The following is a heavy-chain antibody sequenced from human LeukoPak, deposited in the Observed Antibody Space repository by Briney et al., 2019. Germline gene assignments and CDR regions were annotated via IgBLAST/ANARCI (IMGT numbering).Heavy chain of an antibody. D-gene: IGHD5-18*01. J-gene: IGHJ4*02. CDR1: GFTFSSYA. CDR3: ATPRVDTAMVVFDY. Sequence: GRSLRLSCAASGFTFSSYAMHWVRQAPGKGLEWVAVISYDGSNKYYADSVKGRFTISRDNSKNTLYLQMNGLRAEDTAVYYCATPRVDTAMVVFDYWGQGTLVTVSS. CDR2: ISYDGSNK. V-gene: IGHV3-30-3*01.